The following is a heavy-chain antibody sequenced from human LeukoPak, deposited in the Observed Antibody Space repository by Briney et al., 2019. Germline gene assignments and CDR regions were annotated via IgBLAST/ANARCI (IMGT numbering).Heavy chain of an antibody. V-gene: IGHV3-30*04. D-gene: IGHD3-10*01. Sequence: GRSLRLSCAASGFTFSSYAMHWVRQAPGKGLEWVAVISYDGSNKYYADSVKGRFTISRDNSKDTLYLQMNSLRAEDTAVYYCASLYDGSGSYNVPPAGGYYYGMDVWGQGTTVTVSS. CDR1: GFTFSSYA. CDR3: ASLYDGSGSYNVPPAGGYYYGMDV. J-gene: IGHJ6*02. CDR2: ISYDGSNK.